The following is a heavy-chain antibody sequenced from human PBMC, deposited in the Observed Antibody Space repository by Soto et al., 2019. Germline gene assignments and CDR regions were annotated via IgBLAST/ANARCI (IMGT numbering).Heavy chain of an antibody. D-gene: IGHD3-10*02. Sequence: ESGGGVVQPGRSLRLSCAASGFTFSSYAMHWVRQAPGKGLEWVAVISYYGSNKYYADSVKGRFTISRDNSKNTLYLQMNGLRAEDTALYYGARDIGAVQTMYYFDYWGQGTLVTVSS. CDR1: GFTFSSYA. V-gene: IGHV3-30-3*01. J-gene: IGHJ4*02. CDR2: ISYYGSNK. CDR3: ARDIGAVQTMYYFDY.